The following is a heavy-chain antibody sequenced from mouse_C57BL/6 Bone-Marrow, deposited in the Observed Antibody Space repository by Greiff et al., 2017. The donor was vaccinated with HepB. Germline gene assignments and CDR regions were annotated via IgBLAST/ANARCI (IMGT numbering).Heavy chain of an antibody. D-gene: IGHD1-1*01. V-gene: IGHV1-22*01. CDR3: AREPPLITTVGDGYFDV. J-gene: IGHJ1*03. CDR1: GYTFTDYN. Sequence: EVQLQQSGPELVKPGASVKMSCKASGYTFTDYNMHWVKQSHGKSLEWIGYINPNNGGTSYNQKFKGKATLTVNKSSSTAYMELRSLTSEDSAVYYCAREPPLITTVGDGYFDVWGTGTTVTVSS. CDR2: INPNNGGT.